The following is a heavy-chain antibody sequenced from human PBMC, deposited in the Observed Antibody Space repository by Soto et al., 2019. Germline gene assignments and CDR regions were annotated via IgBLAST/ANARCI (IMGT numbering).Heavy chain of an antibody. CDR3: AIALGHSASSANPPNYYYGMDV. V-gene: IGHV4-61*08. J-gene: IGHJ6*02. Sequence: SETLSLTCTVSGGSISSGGYYWSWIRQHPGKGLEWIGYIYYSGSTNYNPSLKSRVTISVDTSKNQFSLKLSSVTAADTAVYSCAIALGHSASSANPPNYYYGMDVWGQGTTVTVSS. D-gene: IGHD4-4*01. CDR1: GGSISSGGYY. CDR2: IYYSGST.